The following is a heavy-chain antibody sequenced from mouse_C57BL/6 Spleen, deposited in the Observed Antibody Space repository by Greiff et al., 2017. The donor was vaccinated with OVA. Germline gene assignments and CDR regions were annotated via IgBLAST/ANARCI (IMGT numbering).Heavy chain of an antibody. J-gene: IGHJ1*03. CDR2: IYPGDGDT. CDR3: AREGDYYGSSYGRYFDV. Sequence: VQLQESGPELVKPGASVKISCKASGYAFSSSWMNWVKQRPGKGLEWIGRIYPGDGDTNYNGKFKGKATLTADKSSSTAYMQLSSLTSEDSAVYFCAREGDYYGSSYGRYFDVWGTGTTVTVSS. V-gene: IGHV1-82*01. CDR1: GYAFSSSW. D-gene: IGHD1-1*01.